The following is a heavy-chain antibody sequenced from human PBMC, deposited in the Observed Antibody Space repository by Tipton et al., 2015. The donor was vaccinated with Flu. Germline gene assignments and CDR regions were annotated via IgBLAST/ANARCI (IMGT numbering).Heavy chain of an antibody. CDR1: GGSISSSSYY. J-gene: IGHJ4*02. D-gene: IGHD6-13*01. V-gene: IGHV4-39*07. CDR2: IYYSGST. Sequence: TLSLTCTVSGGSISSSSYYWDWIRQPPGKGLEWIGSIYYSGSTYYNPSLKSRVTISVDTSKNQFSLKLSSVTAADTAVYYCATPHSSSWWNYFDYWGQGTLVTVSS. CDR3: ATPHSSSWWNYFDY.